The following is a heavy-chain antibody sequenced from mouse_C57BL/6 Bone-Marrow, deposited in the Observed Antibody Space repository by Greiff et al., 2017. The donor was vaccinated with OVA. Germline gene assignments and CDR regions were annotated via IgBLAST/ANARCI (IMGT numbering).Heavy chain of an antibody. D-gene: IGHD4-1*01. CDR1: GCTFTSYG. CDR2: IYPRSGNT. J-gene: IGHJ3*01. CDR3: ARDWAWFAY. Sequence: QVQLQQSGAELARPGASVKLSCKASGCTFTSYGISWVKQRTGQGLEWIGEIYPRSGNTYYNEKFKGKATLTADKSSSTAYMELRSLTSEDSAVYFCARDWAWFAYWGQGTLVTVSA. V-gene: IGHV1-81*01.